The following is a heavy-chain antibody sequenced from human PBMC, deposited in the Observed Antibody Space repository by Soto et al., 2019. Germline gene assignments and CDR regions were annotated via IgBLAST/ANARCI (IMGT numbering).Heavy chain of an antibody. V-gene: IGHV4-31*03. J-gene: IGHJ1*01. CDR2: IYYSGST. Sequence: PSETLSLTCTVSGGSISSGGYYWSWILQHPGKGLEWIGYIYYSGSTYYNPSLKSRVTISVDTSKNQFSLKLSSVTAADTAVYYCAWGGEGEYFQHWGQGTLVTVSS. D-gene: IGHD3-10*01. CDR1: GGSISSGGYY. CDR3: AWGGEGEYFQH.